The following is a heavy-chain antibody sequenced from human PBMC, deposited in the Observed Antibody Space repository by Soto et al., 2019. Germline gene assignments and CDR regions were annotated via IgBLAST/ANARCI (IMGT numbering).Heavy chain of an antibody. Sequence: PGETLKISCKGSGYSFTSYWIGWVRQMPGKGLEWMGIIYPGDSDTRYSPSFQGQVTISADKSISTAYLQWSSLKASDTAMYYCARHGPYDSSGYSNYYHYGLAVWGQGTTVTVSS. J-gene: IGHJ6*02. CDR1: GYSFTSYW. CDR2: IYPGDSDT. CDR3: ARHGPYDSSGYSNYYHYGLAV. D-gene: IGHD3-22*01. V-gene: IGHV5-51*01.